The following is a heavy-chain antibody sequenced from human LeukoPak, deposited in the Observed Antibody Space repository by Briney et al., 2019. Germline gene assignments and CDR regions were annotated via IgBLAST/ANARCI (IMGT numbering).Heavy chain of an antibody. Sequence: SQTLSLTCAISGDSFSSNSAAWNWLRQSPSRGLEWLGRTYYRYKLYNDYAVSVKSRITINPDTSKNQFSLQLNSVTPEDTAVYYCARGYCSSTSCYDYYYGMDVWGQGTTVTVSS. CDR3: ARGYCSSTSCYDYYYGMDV. D-gene: IGHD2-2*01. J-gene: IGHJ6*02. CDR2: TYYRYKLYN. V-gene: IGHV6-1*01. CDR1: GDSFSSNSAA.